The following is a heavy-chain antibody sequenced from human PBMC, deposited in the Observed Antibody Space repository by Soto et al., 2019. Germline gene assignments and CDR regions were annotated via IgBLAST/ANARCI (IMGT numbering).Heavy chain of an antibody. CDR3: AKRAYSSSWYYYYGMDV. D-gene: IGHD6-13*01. J-gene: IGHJ6*02. V-gene: IGHV3-30*18. CDR1: GFTFSSYG. Sequence: PGGSLRLSCAASGFTFSSYGMHWVRQAPGKGLEWVAVISYDGSNKYYADSVKGRFTISRDNSKNTLYLQMNSLRAEDTAVYYCAKRAYSSSWYYYYGMDVWGQGTTVTVSS. CDR2: ISYDGSNK.